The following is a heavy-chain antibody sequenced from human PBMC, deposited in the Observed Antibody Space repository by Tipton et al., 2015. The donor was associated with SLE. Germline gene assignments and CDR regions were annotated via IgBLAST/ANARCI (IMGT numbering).Heavy chain of an antibody. CDR3: AKGQYSSSWRGYFDL. D-gene: IGHD6-13*01. Sequence: SLRLSCAASGFTFDDHTMLWVRQAPGKGLEWVSLINWDSTNRQYADSVKGRFTISRDNRKNSLYLQMNSLRPEDTALYYCAKGQYSSSWRGYFDLWGRGTLVTVSS. J-gene: IGHJ2*01. V-gene: IGHV3-43*01. CDR2: INWDSTNR. CDR1: GFTFDDHT.